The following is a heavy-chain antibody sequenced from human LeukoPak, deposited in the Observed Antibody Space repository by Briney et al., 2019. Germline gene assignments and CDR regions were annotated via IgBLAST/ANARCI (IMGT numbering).Heavy chain of an antibody. J-gene: IGHJ4*02. D-gene: IGHD3-10*01. CDR1: GGSISSGGYY. CDR2: IYYSGST. CDR3: ARAALLWFGAEDY. Sequence: SETLSLTCTVSGGSISSGGYYWSWIRQHPGKGLEWIGYIYYSGSTHYNPSLKSRVTISVDTSKNQFSLKLSSVTAADTAVYYCARAALLWFGAEDYWGQGTLVTVSS. V-gene: IGHV4-31*03.